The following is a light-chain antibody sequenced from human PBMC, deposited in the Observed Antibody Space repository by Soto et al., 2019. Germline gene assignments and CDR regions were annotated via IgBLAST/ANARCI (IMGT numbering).Light chain of an antibody. J-gene: IGKJ5*01. V-gene: IGKV1-9*01. CDR3: QQYDSYSYT. CDR1: QGIYSY. CDR2: AAS. Sequence: DIQLTQSPSFLSASVGDRVTITCRASQGIYSYLAWYQQKPGKAPKLLIYAASTLQSGVPSRFSGSGSGTEFTLTISSLQPDDFATYYCQQYDSYSYTFGQGTRLEIK.